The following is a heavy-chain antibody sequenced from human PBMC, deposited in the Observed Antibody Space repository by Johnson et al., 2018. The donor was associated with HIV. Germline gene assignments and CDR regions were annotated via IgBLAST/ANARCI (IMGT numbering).Heavy chain of an antibody. CDR2: IYSGGST. Sequence: EVQLVESGGGVVQPGGSLRLSCAASGFTVSSNYMNWVRQPPGKGLEWVSVIYSGGSTYYADSVRGRFTISRENSKNTLYLQMNSLRAEDTAVYYCAKVGATVVTPRGEAFDIWGQGTMVTVSS. D-gene: IGHD4-23*01. J-gene: IGHJ3*02. CDR3: AKVGATVVTPRGEAFDI. CDR1: GFTVSSNY. V-gene: IGHV3-66*02.